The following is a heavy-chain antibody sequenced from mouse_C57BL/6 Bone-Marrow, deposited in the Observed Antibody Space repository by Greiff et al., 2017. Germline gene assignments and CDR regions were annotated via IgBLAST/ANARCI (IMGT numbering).Heavy chain of an antibody. V-gene: IGHV14-2*01. Sequence: EVQLQQSGAELVKPGASVKLSCTASGFNIKDYYMHWVKQRTEQGLEWIGRIDPEDGETKYAQTFQGKATITADTSSNTAYLQLSSLTSEYAAVYYCARNDGYYRGYCAMDDWGQGTSVTVSS. CDR1: GFNIKDYY. CDR3: ARNDGYYRGYCAMDD. J-gene: IGHJ4*01. D-gene: IGHD2-3*01. CDR2: IDPEDGET.